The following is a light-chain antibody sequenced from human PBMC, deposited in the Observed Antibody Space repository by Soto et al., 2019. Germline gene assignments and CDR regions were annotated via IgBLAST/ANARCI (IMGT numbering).Light chain of an antibody. CDR3: AIWDDSVDGWV. Sequence: QPVLTQPPSVSEAPGQRVTISCSGSNVGNKPVNWYQQLPGKAPKLLLYYDDMLSSGVSDRFSGSKSGTSASLAISGLQNDDEGDYYCAIWDDSVDGWVFGGGTQLTVL. J-gene: IGLJ3*02. V-gene: IGLV1-36*01. CDR1: NVGNKP. CDR2: YDD.